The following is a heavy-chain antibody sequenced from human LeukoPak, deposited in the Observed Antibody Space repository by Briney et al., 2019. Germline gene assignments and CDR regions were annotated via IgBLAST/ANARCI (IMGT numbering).Heavy chain of an antibody. Sequence: GGSLRLSCAASGFSFSFHYMAWVRQAPGKGLEWVSGISNGGGGNTYYADSVKGRFTISRADSKNTLYLQMNSLRAEDTAIYYCARDTHNWGLGRWGQGALVTVSS. CDR3: ARDTHNWGLGR. J-gene: IGHJ4*02. CDR1: GFSFSFHY. D-gene: IGHD1-1*01. V-gene: IGHV3-53*01. CDR2: ISNGGGGNT.